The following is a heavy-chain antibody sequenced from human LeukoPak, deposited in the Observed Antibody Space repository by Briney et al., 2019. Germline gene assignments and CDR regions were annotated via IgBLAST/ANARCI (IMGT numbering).Heavy chain of an antibody. J-gene: IGHJ4*02. CDR1: GGSISSSNW. CDR3: ARDRYGSGSYKDY. V-gene: IGHV4-4*02. D-gene: IGHD3-10*01. CDR2: IYHSGST. Sequence: SGTLSLTCAVSGGSISSSNWRSWVRPPPGKGLEWIGEIYHSGSTNSNPSLKSRVTISVDKSKNQVSLKLSSVTAADTAVYYCARDRYGSGSYKDYWGQGTLVTVSS.